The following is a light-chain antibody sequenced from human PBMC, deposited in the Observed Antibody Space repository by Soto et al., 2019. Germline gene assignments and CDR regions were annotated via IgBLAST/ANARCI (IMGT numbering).Light chain of an antibody. V-gene: IGKV3-20*01. Sequence: EIVFPQSPGPLSLSPGERVTLSCMASQSVSTGYLAWYHQKPGQAPRLLIYGASSRATGLPDRFSGSGSGTDFTLTISRLELEDFPVYYCEQYGSSPCTYGQGTRVESK. CDR2: GAS. J-gene: IGKJ5*01. CDR3: EQYGSSPCT. CDR1: QSVSTGY.